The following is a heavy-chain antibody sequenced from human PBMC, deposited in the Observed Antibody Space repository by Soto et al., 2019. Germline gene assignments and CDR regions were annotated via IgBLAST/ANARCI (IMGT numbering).Heavy chain of an antibody. Sequence: SETLSLTCTVSGGSISSYYWSWIRQPPGKGLEWIGYIYYSGSTNYNPSLKSRVTISVDTSKNQFSLKLSSVTAADTAVYYCARDSVYSYELNYYYYGMDVWGQGTTVTVSS. CDR3: ARDSVYSYELNYYYYGMDV. D-gene: IGHD5-18*01. J-gene: IGHJ6*02. CDR1: GGSISSYY. V-gene: IGHV4-59*01. CDR2: IYYSGST.